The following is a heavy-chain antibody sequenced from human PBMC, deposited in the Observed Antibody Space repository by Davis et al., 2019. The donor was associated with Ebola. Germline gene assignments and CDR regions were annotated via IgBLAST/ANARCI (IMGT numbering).Heavy chain of an antibody. CDR2: INHSGST. CDR1: GGSFSGYY. Sequence: PSETLSLTCAIYGGSFSGYYWSWIRQPPGKGLEWIGEINHSGSTNYNPSLKSRVTISVDTSKNQFSLKLSSVTAADTAVYYCARDRDSLDVWGQGTTVTVSS. J-gene: IGHJ6*02. V-gene: IGHV4-34*01. CDR3: ARDRDSLDV.